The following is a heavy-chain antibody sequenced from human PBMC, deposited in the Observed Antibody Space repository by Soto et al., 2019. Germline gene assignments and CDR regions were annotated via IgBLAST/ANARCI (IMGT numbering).Heavy chain of an antibody. CDR1: GGSFSGYY. Sequence: QVQLQQWGAGLLKPSETLSLTCAVYGGSFSGYYWTWIRQPPGTGLVWLGEINHSGSTNYNPCLKSRVTISVDTSKNQFSLKLTSVTAADTAVYYCARDKITGLFDYWGQGTLVTVSS. CDR2: INHSGST. J-gene: IGHJ4*02. V-gene: IGHV4-34*01. CDR3: ARDKITGLFDY. D-gene: IGHD2-8*02.